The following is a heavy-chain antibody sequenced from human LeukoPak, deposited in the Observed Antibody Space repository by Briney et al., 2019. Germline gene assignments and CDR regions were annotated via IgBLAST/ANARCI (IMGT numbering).Heavy chain of an antibody. D-gene: IGHD2-8*01. CDR3: ACTSRPIVA. J-gene: IGHJ5*02. CDR2: IKGDGSGA. V-gene: IGHV3-74*01. Sequence: GGSLRLSCAASGFTFSAYWMHWVRQAPEKGLVWVSRIKGDGSGASYADSVKGRFTISRDNAKNTLYLEMNSLRGDDTAVYYCACTSRPIVAWGQGTLVTVSS. CDR1: GFTFSAYW.